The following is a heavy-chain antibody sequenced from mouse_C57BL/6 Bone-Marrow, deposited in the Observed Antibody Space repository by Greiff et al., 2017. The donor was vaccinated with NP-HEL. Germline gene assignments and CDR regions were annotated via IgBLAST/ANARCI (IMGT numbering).Heavy chain of an antibody. J-gene: IGHJ2*01. D-gene: IGHD1-1*01. Sequence: VQLQQSGAELVRPGTSVKVSCKASGYAFTNYLIEWVKQRPGQGLEWIGVINPGSGGTNYNEKFKGKATLTADKSSSTAYMELRSLTSEDSAVYFCARSGYYGSSFYFDYWGQGTTLTVSS. CDR3: ARSGYYGSSFYFDY. CDR2: INPGSGGT. CDR1: GYAFTNYL. V-gene: IGHV1-54*01.